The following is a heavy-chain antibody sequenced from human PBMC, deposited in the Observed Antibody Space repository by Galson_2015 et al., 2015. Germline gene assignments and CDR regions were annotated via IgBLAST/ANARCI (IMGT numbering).Heavy chain of an antibody. CDR2: LYSGGST. CDR1: GFTVSSNY. Sequence: SLRLSCAASGFTVSSNYMNWVRQAPGKGLEWVSVLYSGGSTYFADSVKGRFTISRDNSKNTLYLQMNSLRAEDTAVYYCAREFAGYWYFDLWGRGPLVIVSS. CDR3: AREFAGYWYFDL. D-gene: IGHD3-16*01. V-gene: IGHV3-53*01. J-gene: IGHJ2*01.